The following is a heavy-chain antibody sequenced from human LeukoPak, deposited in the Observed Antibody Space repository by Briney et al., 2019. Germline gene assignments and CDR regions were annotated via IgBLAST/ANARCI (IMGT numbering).Heavy chain of an antibody. D-gene: IGHD3-22*01. CDR2: INHSGST. CDR3: ARGRYDSSGYLPKIFDAFDI. Sequence: PSETLSLTCAVYGGSFSGYYWSWIRQPPGKGLEWIGEINHSGSTNYNPSLKSRVTISVDTSKNQFSLKLSSVTAADTAVYYCARGRYDSSGYLPKIFDAFDIWGQGTMVTVSS. CDR1: GGSFSGYY. V-gene: IGHV4-34*01. J-gene: IGHJ3*02.